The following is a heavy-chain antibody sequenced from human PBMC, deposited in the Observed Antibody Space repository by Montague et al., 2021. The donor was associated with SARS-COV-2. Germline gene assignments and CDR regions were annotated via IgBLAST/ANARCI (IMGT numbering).Heavy chain of an antibody. D-gene: IGHD3-3*01. CDR1: GASISSRSYY. CDR2: KYYSGST. Sequence: SETLSLTCTVSGASISSRSYYWGWIRQPPGKGLEWIGFKYYSGSTYYNPTLKSRVTISVDTFKNQFSLKLSSVTAADTAVYYCAILPSSITIFGVVQGYYFDDWGQGTLVTVSS. J-gene: IGHJ4*02. V-gene: IGHV4-39*01. CDR3: AILPSSITIFGVVQGYYFDD.